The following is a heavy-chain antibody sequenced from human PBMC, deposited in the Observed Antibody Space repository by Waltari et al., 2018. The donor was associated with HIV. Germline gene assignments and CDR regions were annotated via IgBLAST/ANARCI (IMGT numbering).Heavy chain of an antibody. CDR2: INSDGSST. J-gene: IGHJ4*02. D-gene: IGHD3-16*01. V-gene: IGHV3-74*01. Sequence: EVQLVESGGGLVQPGGSLRLSCAASGFTFSSYWMHWVRQAPGKGLVWVSRINSDGSSTNYADSVKGRVTISRDNAKNTVYLQMNSLRAEDTALYYCASLYNYVWGSPPPFDYWGQGTLVTVSS. CDR1: GFTFSSYW. CDR3: ASLYNYVWGSPPPFDY.